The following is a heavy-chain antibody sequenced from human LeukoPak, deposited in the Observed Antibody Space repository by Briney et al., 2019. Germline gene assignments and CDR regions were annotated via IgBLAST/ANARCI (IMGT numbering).Heavy chain of an antibody. CDR2: IYYSGST. CDR1: GGSISSGGYY. V-gene: IGHV4-31*03. Sequence: PSETLSLTCTVSGGSISSGGYYWSWIRQHPGKGLERIGYIYYSGSTYYNPSLKSRVTISVDTSKNQFSLKLSSVTAADTAVYYCARHQRYSSGWYGLVDYWGQGTLVTVSS. CDR3: ARHQRYSSGWYGLVDY. J-gene: IGHJ4*02. D-gene: IGHD6-19*01.